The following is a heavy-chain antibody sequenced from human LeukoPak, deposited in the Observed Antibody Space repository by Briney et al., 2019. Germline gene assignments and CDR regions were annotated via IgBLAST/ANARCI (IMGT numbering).Heavy chain of an antibody. V-gene: IGHV4-59*01. CDR2: IYYSGST. Sequence: PSETLSLTCTVSGGSISSYYWSWIRQPPGKGLEWIGYIYYSGSTNYNPSLKSRVTISVDTSKNQFSLKLSSVTAADTAVYYCACTYYDILTGYYTIDYWGQGTLVTVSS. J-gene: IGHJ4*02. D-gene: IGHD3-9*01. CDR1: GGSISSYY. CDR3: ACTYYDILTGYYTIDY.